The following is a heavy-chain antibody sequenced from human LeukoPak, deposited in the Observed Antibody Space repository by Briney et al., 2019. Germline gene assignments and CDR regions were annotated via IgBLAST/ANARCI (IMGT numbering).Heavy chain of an antibody. CDR3: ARVTRYQLLFYYYYMDV. D-gene: IGHD2-2*01. CDR2: ISAYNGNT. J-gene: IGHJ6*03. CDR1: GYTFTSYG. Sequence: ASVKVSCKASGYTFTSYGISWVRQAPGQGLEWMGWISAYNGNTNYAQKLQGRVTMTTDTSTSTAYMELRSLRSDDTAVYYCARVTRYQLLFYYYYMDVWGKGTTVTISS. V-gene: IGHV1-18*01.